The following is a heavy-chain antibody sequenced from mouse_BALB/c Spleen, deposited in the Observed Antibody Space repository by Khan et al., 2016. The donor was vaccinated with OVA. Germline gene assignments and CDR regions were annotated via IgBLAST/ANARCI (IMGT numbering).Heavy chain of an antibody. J-gene: IGHJ4*01. V-gene: IGHV3-2*02. CDR3: ARDGSRYNYAMDY. Sequence: EVQLLESGPGLVNPSQSLSLTCTVTGYSITSDYAWNWIRQFPGNKLEWMGYINYSGSTNYNPALKSRISITLDTSKNQFFLQLNSVTTEDTATYYYARDGSRYNYAMDYWGQGTSVTVSS. D-gene: IGHD2-3*01. CDR2: INYSGST. CDR1: GYSITSDYA.